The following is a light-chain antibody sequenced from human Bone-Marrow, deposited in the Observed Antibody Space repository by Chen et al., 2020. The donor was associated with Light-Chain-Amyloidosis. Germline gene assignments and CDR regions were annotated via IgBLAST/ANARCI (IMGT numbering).Light chain of an antibody. V-gene: IGLV2-14*01. J-gene: IGLJ1*01. CDR1: SRDVGGDNH. CDR3: SSYTITNTLV. CDR2: EVT. Sequence: QSALTQPASVSGSPGQSITISCTGTSRDVGGDNHVSWYQQHPDKAPKLMIYEVTNRPSWVPDRFSGSKSDNTASLTISGLQTEVEADYFCSSYTITNTLVFGSGTRVTVL.